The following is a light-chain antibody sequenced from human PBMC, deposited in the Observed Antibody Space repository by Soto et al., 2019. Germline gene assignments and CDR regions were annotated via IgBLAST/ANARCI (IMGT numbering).Light chain of an antibody. CDR2: GTS. V-gene: IGKV3-20*01. J-gene: IGKJ4*01. CDR3: HQYWSSRLT. CDR1: QGVSTSY. Sequence: EIVLTQSPATLSLSPGERATLSCRASQGVSTSYLAWYQQKPGQAPRLLIDGTSSSATGIPDRFSGSGSGTAFTLTISRLEPEDVAVYYCHQYWSSRLTFGGGTKVEIK.